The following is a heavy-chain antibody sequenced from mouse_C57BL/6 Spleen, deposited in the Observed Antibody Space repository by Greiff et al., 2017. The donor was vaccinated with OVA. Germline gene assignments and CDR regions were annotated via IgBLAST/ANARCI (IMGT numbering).Heavy chain of an antibody. CDR3: ASGYGYDPAWFAY. J-gene: IGHJ3*01. V-gene: IGHV5-9*01. D-gene: IGHD2-2*01. Sequence: EVKLVESGGGLVKPGGSLKLSCAASGFTFSSYTMSWVRQTPEKRLEWVATISGGGGNTYYPDSVKGRFTISRDNAKNTLYLQMSSLRSEDTALYYCASGYGYDPAWFAYWGQGTLVTVSA. CDR1: GFTFSSYT. CDR2: ISGGGGNT.